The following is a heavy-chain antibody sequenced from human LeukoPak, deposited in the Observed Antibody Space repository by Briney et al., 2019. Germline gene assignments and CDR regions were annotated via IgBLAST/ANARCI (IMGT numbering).Heavy chain of an antibody. D-gene: IGHD1-26*01. V-gene: IGHV4-39*07. CDR1: GGSISSSSYY. J-gene: IGHJ4*02. Sequence: SETLSLTCTVSGGSISSSSYYWGWIRQPPGTGLEWIGSIYYSGSTYYNPSLKSRATISVDTSKNQFSLKLSSVTAADTAVYYCARVISGSYYFDYWGQGTLVTVSS. CDR3: ARVISGSYYFDY. CDR2: IYYSGST.